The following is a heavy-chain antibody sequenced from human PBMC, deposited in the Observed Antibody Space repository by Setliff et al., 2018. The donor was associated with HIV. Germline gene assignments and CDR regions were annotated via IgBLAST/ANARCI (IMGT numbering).Heavy chain of an antibody. D-gene: IGHD2-8*01. J-gene: IGHJ3*02. V-gene: IGHV4-39*02. Sequence: SETLSLTCTISGGSISSDSYYWGWIRQPPGKGPEWIANILYGGNTYYNPSLQSRVTISVDTSKNHFSLKLNSVTAADTAVYFCARATTGVGGGAAFDIWGQGTMVTVSS. CDR3: ARATTGVGGGAAFDI. CDR1: GGSISSDSYY. CDR2: ILYGGNT.